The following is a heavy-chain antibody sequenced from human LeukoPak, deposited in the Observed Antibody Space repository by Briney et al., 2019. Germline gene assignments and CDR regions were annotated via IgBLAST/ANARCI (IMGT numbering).Heavy chain of an antibody. CDR2: ISGSGGST. V-gene: IGHV3-23*01. CDR1: GFTFSSYA. J-gene: IGHJ6*03. CDR3: TRWGILYYMDV. D-gene: IGHD2-8*02. Sequence: PGGSLRLSCAASGFTFSSYAMSWVRQAPGKGLEWVSAISGSGGSTYYADSVKGRFTISRDNSKTTLYLQMNSLRAEDTAVYYGTRWGILYYMDVWGKGTTVTVSS.